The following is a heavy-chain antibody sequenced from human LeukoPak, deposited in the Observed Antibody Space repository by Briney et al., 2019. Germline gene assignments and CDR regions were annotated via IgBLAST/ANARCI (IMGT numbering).Heavy chain of an antibody. CDR2: IYTSGST. CDR1: GGSISSGSYY. V-gene: IGHV4-61*02. CDR3: SRRRARGRYCSGGSCYGPNYFDY. J-gene: IGHJ4*02. D-gene: IGHD2-15*01. Sequence: SETLSLTCTVSGGSISSGSYYWSWTRQPAGKGLEWIGRIYTSGSTNYNPSLKSRVTISVDTSKNQFSLKLSSVTAADTAVYYCSRRRARGRYCSGGSCYGPNYFDYWGQGTLATVSS.